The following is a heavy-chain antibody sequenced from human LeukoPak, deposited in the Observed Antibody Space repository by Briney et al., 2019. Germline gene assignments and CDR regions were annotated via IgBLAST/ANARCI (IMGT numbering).Heavy chain of an antibody. CDR3: AREVEGAITGFNYYYMDV. CDR2: ISAYNGNT. CDR1: GYTFTSYG. V-gene: IGHV1-18*01. J-gene: IGHJ6*03. Sequence: GASVKVSCKASGYTFTSYGISWVRQAPGQGLEWMGWISAYNGNTNYAQKLQGRVTMTTDTSTSTAYMELRSLRSDDTAVYYCAREVEGAITGFNYYYMDVWGKGTTVTISS. D-gene: IGHD4/OR15-4a*01.